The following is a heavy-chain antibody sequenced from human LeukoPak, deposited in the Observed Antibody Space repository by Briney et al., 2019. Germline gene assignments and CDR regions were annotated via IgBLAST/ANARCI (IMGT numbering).Heavy chain of an antibody. CDR2: INPSGGST. V-gene: IGHV1-46*01. CDR1: GYTFTNYY. CDR3: ARGGVGATTYVWFDP. J-gene: IGHJ5*02. D-gene: IGHD1-26*01. Sequence: ASVKVSCKASGYTFTNYYIHWVRQAPGQGLECMGIINPSGGSTSYAQKFQGRVTMTRDMSTSTVYMELSSLRSEDTAVYYCARGGVGATTYVWFDPGGQGTLVTVSS.